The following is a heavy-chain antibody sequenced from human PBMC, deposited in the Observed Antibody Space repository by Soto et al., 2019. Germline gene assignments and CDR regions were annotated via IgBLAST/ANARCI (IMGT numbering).Heavy chain of an antibody. D-gene: IGHD2-2*01. V-gene: IGHV1-69*12. CDR2: IIPIFGTA. Sequence: QVQLVQSGTEVKKPGSSVKVSCKASGGTFNSYAISWVRQAPGQGLEWMGGIIPIFGTANYAQKFQGRVTITADESTSTAYMELSSLRSEDTAVYYCAGSLRAIVLVPAAMLAFDIWGQGKMITVSS. J-gene: IGHJ3*02. CDR1: GGTFNSYA. CDR3: AGSLRAIVLVPAAMLAFDI.